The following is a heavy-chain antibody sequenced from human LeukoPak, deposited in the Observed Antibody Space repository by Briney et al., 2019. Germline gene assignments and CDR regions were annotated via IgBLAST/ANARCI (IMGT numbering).Heavy chain of an antibody. CDR3: ANLRGYSYGYGDY. D-gene: IGHD5-18*01. CDR1: GFTFSSYA. CDR2: ISGSGGST. Sequence: PGGSLRLSCAASGFTFSSYAMSWVRQAPGKGLEWVSAISGSGGSTYYADSVKGRFTISRDNSKNTLYLQMNSLRAEDTAVYYCANLRGYSYGYGDYWGQGTLVTVSS. J-gene: IGHJ4*02. V-gene: IGHV3-23*01.